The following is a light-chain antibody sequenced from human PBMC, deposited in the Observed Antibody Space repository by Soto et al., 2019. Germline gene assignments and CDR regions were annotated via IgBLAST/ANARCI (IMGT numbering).Light chain of an antibody. CDR1: SNDIGPYNH. Sequence: QSALTQPASVSGSPGQSITISCTGTSNDIGPYNHVSWYQHHPGKAPRLLIYDVSNRPSGVSDRFSGSKSGRTASLTISGHEAEDEDDYYCSSSTSIISVVFGGGTKLTVL. J-gene: IGLJ2*01. CDR2: DVS. CDR3: SSSTSIISVV. V-gene: IGLV2-14*03.